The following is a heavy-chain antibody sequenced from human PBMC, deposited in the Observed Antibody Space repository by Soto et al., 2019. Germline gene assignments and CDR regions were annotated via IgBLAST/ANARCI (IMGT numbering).Heavy chain of an antibody. CDR1: GYTFTSYG. J-gene: IGHJ3*02. D-gene: IGHD3-22*01. CDR3: ARDRSSGIVVVIPNDAFDI. V-gene: IGHV1-18*01. CDR2: ISAYNGNT. Sequence: ASVKVSCKASGYTFTSYGISCVRQAPGQGLEWMGWISAYNGNTNYAQKLQGRVTMTTDTSTSTAYMELRSLRSDDTAVYYCARDRSSGIVVVIPNDAFDIWGQGTMVTVSS.